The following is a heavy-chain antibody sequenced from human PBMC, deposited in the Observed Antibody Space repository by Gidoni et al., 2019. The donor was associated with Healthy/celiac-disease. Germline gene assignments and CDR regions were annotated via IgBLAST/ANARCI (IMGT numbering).Heavy chain of an antibody. CDR2: IYTSGST. J-gene: IGHJ6*02. D-gene: IGHD1-26*01. CDR3: ARDRNSGSYYYYYYYGMDV. V-gene: IGHV4-4*07. CDR1: GGSISSYY. Sequence: QVQLQESGPGLVKPSETLSLTCPASGGSISSYYWSWIRQPAGKGLEWSGRIYTSGSTNDNTALKSRVTMSVDTSKNQFSLKLSSVTAADTAVYYCARDRNSGSYYYYYYYGMDVWGQGTTVTVSS.